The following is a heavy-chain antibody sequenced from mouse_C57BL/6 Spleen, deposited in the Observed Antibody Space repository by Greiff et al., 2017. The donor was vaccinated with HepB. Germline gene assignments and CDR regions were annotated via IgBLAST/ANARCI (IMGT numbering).Heavy chain of an antibody. J-gene: IGHJ2*01. CDR2: IDPSDSYT. CDR1: GYTFTSYW. D-gene: IGHD1-1*02. CDR3: ARVGGYYSDY. V-gene: IGHV1-69*01. Sequence: QVQLQQPGAELVMPGASVKLSCKASGYTFTSYWMHWVKQRPGQGLEWIGEIDPSDSYTNYNQKFKGKSTLTVDKSSSTAYMQLSSLTSEDSAVYYCARVGGYYSDYWGQGTTLTVSS.